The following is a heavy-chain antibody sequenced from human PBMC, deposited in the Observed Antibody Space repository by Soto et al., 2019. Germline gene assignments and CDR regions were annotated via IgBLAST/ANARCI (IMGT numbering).Heavy chain of an antibody. CDR2: MNPNSGNT. D-gene: IGHD4-17*01. J-gene: IGHJ4*02. CDR3: ARGMRGDYEFDY. CDR1: GYTFTSYY. Sequence: ASVKVSCKASGYTFTSYYINWVRQATGQGLEWMGWMNPNSGNTGYAQKFQGRVTMTRNTSISTAYMELSSLRSEDTAVYYCARGMRGDYEFDYWGQGTLVTVSS. V-gene: IGHV1-8*01.